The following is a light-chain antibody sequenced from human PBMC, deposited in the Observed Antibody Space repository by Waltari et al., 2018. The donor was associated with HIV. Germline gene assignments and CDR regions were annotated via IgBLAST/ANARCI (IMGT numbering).Light chain of an antibody. J-gene: IGLJ1*01. V-gene: IGLV1-51*01. Sequence: QSVLTQPPSVSAAPGQKVTISCSGSSSNIGNNYVSWYQQLPGTAPELRIFDNNKRPSWMPDRFSGSKSGTSATLGITGLQTGDEADYYCGTWDSSLSAYVFGTGTKVTVL. CDR2: DNN. CDR3: GTWDSSLSAYV. CDR1: SSNIGNNY.